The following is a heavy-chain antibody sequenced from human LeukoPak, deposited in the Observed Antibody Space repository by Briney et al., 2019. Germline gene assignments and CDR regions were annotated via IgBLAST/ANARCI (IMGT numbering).Heavy chain of an antibody. CDR3: AREPMIVVVIPYFDY. V-gene: IGHV3-23*01. CDR2: ISGSGGST. CDR1: GFTFSSYA. Sequence: PGGSLRLSCAASGFTFSSYAMSWVRQAPGKGLEWVSAISGSGGSTYYADSVEGRFTISRDNSKNTLYLQMNSLRAEDTAVYYCAREPMIVVVIPYFDYWGQGTLVTVSS. J-gene: IGHJ4*02. D-gene: IGHD3-22*01.